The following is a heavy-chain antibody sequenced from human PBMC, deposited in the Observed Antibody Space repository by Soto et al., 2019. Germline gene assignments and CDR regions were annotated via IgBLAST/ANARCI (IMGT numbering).Heavy chain of an antibody. V-gene: IGHV1-18*01. Sequence: ASVKVSCKASGYTFTSYAIHWVRQAPGQRLEWMGWISADNGNTNYAQKLQGRVTMTTDTSTSTAYMELRSLRSDDTAVYYCARHKLYGENWFDPWGQGTLVTVSS. CDR3: ARHKLYGENWFDP. D-gene: IGHD4-17*01. CDR2: ISADNGNT. J-gene: IGHJ5*02. CDR1: GYTFTSYA.